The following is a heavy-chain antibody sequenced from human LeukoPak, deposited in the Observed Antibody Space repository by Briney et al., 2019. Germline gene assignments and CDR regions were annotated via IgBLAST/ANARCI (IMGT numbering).Heavy chain of an antibody. J-gene: IGHJ4*02. CDR3: AKDLPYYFDY. Sequence: GGSLRLSCAASGFTFSSYGMHWVRQAPGKWLEWVAFIRYDGSNKYYADSVKGRFTISRDNSKNTLYLQMNSLRAEDTAVYYCAKDLPYYFDYWGQGTLVTVSS. CDR2: IRYDGSNK. V-gene: IGHV3-30*02. CDR1: GFTFSSYG. D-gene: IGHD2-2*01.